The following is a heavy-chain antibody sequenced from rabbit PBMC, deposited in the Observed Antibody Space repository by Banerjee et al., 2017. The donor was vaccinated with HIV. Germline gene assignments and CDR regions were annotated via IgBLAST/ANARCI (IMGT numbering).Heavy chain of an antibody. CDR1: GFDFSSDA. D-gene: IGHD4-1*01. CDR3: ARDLAGVIGWNFGL. V-gene: IGHV1S40*01. Sequence: QSLEESGGGLVKPEGSLTLTCTASGFDFSSDAMCWVRQAPGKGLEWIACINTSSGNTVYASWAKGRFTISKTSSTTVTLQMTSLTAADTATYFCARDLAGVIGWNFGLWGPGTLVTVS. CDR2: INTSSGNT. J-gene: IGHJ4*01.